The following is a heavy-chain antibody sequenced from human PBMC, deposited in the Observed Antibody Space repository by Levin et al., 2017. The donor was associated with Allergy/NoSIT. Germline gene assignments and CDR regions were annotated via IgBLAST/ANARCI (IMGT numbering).Heavy chain of an antibody. CDR1: GGSISSSSYY. CDR2: IYYSGST. D-gene: IGHD3-3*01. J-gene: IGHJ4*02. CDR3: ARQRLRFLEWSPFDY. V-gene: IGHV4-39*01. Sequence: SQTLSLTCTVSGGSISSSSYYWGWIRQPPGKGLEWIGSIYYSGSTYYNPSLKSRVTISVDTSKNQFSLKLSSVTAADTAVYYCARQRLRFLEWSPFDYWGQGTLVTVSS.